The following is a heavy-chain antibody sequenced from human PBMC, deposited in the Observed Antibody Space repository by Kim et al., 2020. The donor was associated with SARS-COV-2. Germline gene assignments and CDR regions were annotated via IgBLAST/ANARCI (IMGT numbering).Heavy chain of an antibody. CDR3: AKDGAAAAPGAFDI. J-gene: IGHJ3*02. V-gene: IGHV3-43*02. Sequence: GGSLRLSCAASGFTFDDYAMHWVRQAPGKGLEWVSLISGDGGSTYYADSVKGRFTISRENSKNSLYLQMNSLRTEDTALYYCAKDGAAAAPGAFDIWGQGTMVTVSS. CDR2: ISGDGGST. CDR1: GFTFDDYA. D-gene: IGHD6-13*01.